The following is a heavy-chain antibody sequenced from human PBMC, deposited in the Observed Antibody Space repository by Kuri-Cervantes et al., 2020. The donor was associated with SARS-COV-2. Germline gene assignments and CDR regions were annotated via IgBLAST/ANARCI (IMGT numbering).Heavy chain of an antibody. Sequence: SETLSLTCAVYGGSFSGYYWSWIRQPPGKGLEWIGEINHSGSTNYNPSLKSRVTISVDTSKSQFSLKLSSVTAADTAVYYCARVGYCSSTSCRRFDYWGQGTLVTVSS. D-gene: IGHD2-2*01. CDR3: ARVGYCSSTSCRRFDY. J-gene: IGHJ4*02. V-gene: IGHV4-34*01. CDR2: INHSGST. CDR1: GGSFSGYY.